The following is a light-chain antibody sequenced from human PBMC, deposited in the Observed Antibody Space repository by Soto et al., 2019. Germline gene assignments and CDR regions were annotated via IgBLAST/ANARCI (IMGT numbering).Light chain of an antibody. V-gene: IGKV1-5*01. CDR3: QQYGSSPRYT. J-gene: IGKJ2*01. CDR1: QNIGTS. Sequence: DIQMTQSPSTLSASVGDRVTITCRASQNIGTSLAWYQQTPGKAPKLLISDASTLESGVPSRFGGSGSGTEFTLSISRLEPEDFAVYYCQQYGSSPRYTFGQGTKLEIK. CDR2: DAS.